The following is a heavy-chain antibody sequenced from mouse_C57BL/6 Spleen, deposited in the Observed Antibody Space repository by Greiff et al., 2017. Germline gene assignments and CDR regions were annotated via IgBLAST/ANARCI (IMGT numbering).Heavy chain of an antibody. D-gene: IGHD2-4*01. CDR3: TREGDYDVFAY. CDR1: GFTFSSYA. CDR2: ISSGGDYI. J-gene: IGHJ3*01. Sequence: EVKLVESGEGLVKPGGSLKLSCAASGFTFSSYAMSWVRQTPEKRLEWVAYISSGGDYIYYADTVKGRFTISRDNARNTLYLQMSSLKSEDTAMYYCTREGDYDVFAYWGQGTRVTVSA. V-gene: IGHV5-9-1*02.